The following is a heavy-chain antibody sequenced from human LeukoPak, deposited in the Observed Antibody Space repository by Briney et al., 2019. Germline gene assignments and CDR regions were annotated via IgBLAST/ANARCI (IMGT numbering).Heavy chain of an antibody. CDR2: ISAYNGNT. CDR1: GYTFTSYG. V-gene: IGHV1-18*01. CDR3: ARDPSIAVFDY. J-gene: IGHJ4*02. Sequence: ASVKVSRKASGYTFTSYGISWVRQAPGQGLEWMGWISAYNGNTNYAQKLQGRVTMATDTSTSTAYMELRSLRSDDTAVYYCARDPSIAVFDYWGQGTLVTVSS. D-gene: IGHD6-6*01.